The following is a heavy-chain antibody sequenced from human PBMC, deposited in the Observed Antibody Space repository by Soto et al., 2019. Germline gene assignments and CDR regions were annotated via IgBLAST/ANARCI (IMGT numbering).Heavy chain of an antibody. CDR3: ARDQYCGGDCYTWGDAFDI. J-gene: IGHJ3*02. CDR2: INPNSGGT. V-gene: IGHV1-2*04. D-gene: IGHD2-21*02. Sequence: ASVKVSCKASGYTFTGYYMHWVRQAPGQGLEWMGWINPNSGGTNYAQKFQGWVTMTRDTSISTAYMELSRLRSDDTAVYYCARDQYCGGDCYTWGDAFDIWGQGTMVTVSS. CDR1: GYTFTGYY.